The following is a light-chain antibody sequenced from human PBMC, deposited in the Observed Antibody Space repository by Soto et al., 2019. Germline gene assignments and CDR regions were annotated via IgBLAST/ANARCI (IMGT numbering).Light chain of an antibody. CDR2: DVT. Sequence: QSALTQPRSVSESPGQSVTISCTGTSSDVGGYNYVSWFQQHPGKAPKLMIYDVTKRPSGVPDRFSGSKSGNTASLTISGLQPIDEADYYCCSYAGSYTYVFGTGTKLTVL. CDR1: SSDVGGYNY. CDR3: CSYAGSYTYV. J-gene: IGLJ1*01. V-gene: IGLV2-11*01.